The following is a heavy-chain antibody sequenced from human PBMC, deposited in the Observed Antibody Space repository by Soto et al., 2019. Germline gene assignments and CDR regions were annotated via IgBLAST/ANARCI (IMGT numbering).Heavy chain of an antibody. J-gene: IGHJ4*02. V-gene: IGHV1-46*01. Sequence: ASVKVSCKVSGYTLTELSMHWVRQAPGQGLEWMGIINPSGGSTSYAQKFQGRVTMTRDKSTSTAYMELSSLRSEDTAVYYCATRQRDWSIAVAGTEIDDWGQRTLVTVSS. CDR2: INPSGGST. CDR3: ATRQRDWSIAVAGTEIDD. CDR1: GYTLTELS. D-gene: IGHD6-19*01.